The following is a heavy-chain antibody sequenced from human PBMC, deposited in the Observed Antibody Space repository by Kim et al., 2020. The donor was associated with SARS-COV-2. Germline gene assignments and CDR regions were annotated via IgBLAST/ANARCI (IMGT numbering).Heavy chain of an antibody. D-gene: IGHD4-17*01. CDR2: T. V-gene: IGHV5-51*01. CDR3: AREAYGDSLDY. J-gene: IGHJ4*02. Sequence: TRYSPSFQGQVTISADKSISTAYLQWSSLKASDTAMYYCAREAYGDSLDYWGQGTLVTVSS.